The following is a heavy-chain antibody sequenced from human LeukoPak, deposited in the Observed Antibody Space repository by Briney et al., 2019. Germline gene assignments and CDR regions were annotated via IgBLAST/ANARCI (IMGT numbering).Heavy chain of an antibody. Sequence: SETLSLTCPVSAPSINSYWSWIRQPAGRGLEWIGPISGSGTITYNPALQSRLSISIDTSKNKFSRKLMSVTAADTAVYYCARQTGSGLFILPGGQGTLVTVSS. D-gene: IGHD3/OR15-3a*01. J-gene: IGHJ4*02. V-gene: IGHV4-4*07. CDR3: ARQTGSGLFILP. CDR1: APSINSY. CDR2: ISGSGTI.